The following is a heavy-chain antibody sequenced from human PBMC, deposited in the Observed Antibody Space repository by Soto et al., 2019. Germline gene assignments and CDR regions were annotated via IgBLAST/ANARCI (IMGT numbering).Heavy chain of an antibody. CDR1: GGTFSSYA. V-gene: IGHV1-69*01. CDR2: IIPIFGTA. J-gene: IGHJ4*02. Sequence: QVQLVQSGAEVKKPGSSVKVSCKASGGTFSSYAISWVQQAPGQGLEWMGGIIPIFGTANYAQKFQGRVTITADESTSTAYMELSSLRSEDTAVYYCARETVTTSGNVLDYWGQGTLVTVSS. CDR3: ARETVTTSGNVLDY. D-gene: IGHD4-17*01.